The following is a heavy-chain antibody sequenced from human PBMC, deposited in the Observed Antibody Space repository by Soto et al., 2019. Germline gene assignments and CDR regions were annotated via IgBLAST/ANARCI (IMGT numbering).Heavy chain of an antibody. D-gene: IGHD1-20*01. CDR3: ASRITGSRDGFHYMDV. V-gene: IGHV3-33*03. CDR2: IWDDGSNK. J-gene: IGHJ6*03. Sequence: QVQVVESGGGVVQPGRSLRLSCEGSGFTFSAYGMHWVRQAPGKGLEWVAVIWDDGSNKYYADSVKGRFTISRDNSKNTLYLQMDSLRAEDTAVYYCASRITGSRDGFHYMDVWGQGTTVTVSS. CDR1: GFTFSAYG.